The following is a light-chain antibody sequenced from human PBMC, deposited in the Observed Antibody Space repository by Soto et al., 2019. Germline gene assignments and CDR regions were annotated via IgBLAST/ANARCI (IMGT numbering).Light chain of an antibody. CDR1: SSDVGGYNY. CDR3: SSYANTNTYV. J-gene: IGLJ1*01. V-gene: IGLV2-14*01. Sequence: QSVLTQPASVSGSPGQSITISCTGTSSDVGGYNYVSWFQQHPDKAPKLVIYEVTHRPSGFSDRFSGSKSGNTAFLTISGLQTEDEADYYCSSYANTNTYVFGTGTKVNVL. CDR2: EVT.